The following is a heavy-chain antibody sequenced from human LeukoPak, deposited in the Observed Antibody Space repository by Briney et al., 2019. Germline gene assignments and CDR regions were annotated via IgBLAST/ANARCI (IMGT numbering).Heavy chain of an antibody. CDR1: AFTFNKYP. V-gene: IGHV3-64D*09. J-gene: IGHJ4*02. CDR2: ISSNGDNT. Sequence: GGSLRLSCSASAFTFNKYPMHWVRQAPGRGLDHVSAISSNGDNTYYADSVKGRFFISRDNFKDTLYLQMSGLRAEDTAVYYCVKGLYRSGWCLEQVVLDSWGQGTLVTVAS. CDR3: VKGLYRSGWCLEQVVLDS. D-gene: IGHD6-19*01.